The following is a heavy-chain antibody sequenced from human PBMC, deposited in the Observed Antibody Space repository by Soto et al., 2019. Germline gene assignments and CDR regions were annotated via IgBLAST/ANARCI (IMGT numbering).Heavy chain of an antibody. D-gene: IGHD2-8*01. CDR2: ISGSGGST. Sequence: TASGFTFSSYAMSWVRQAPGQGLEWVSAISGSGGSTYYADSVKGRFTISRDNSKNTLYLQMNSLRAEDTAVYYCAKDAGYCTNGVCYLDYYYYGMDVWGQGTTVTVSS. J-gene: IGHJ6*02. V-gene: IGHV3-23*01. CDR1: GFTFSSYA. CDR3: AKDAGYCTNGVCYLDYYYYGMDV.